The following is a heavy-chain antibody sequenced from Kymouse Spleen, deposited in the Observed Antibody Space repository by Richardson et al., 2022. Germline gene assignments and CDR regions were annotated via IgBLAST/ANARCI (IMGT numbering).Heavy chain of an antibody. CDR3: ARGLLWFGELFSNWFDP. CDR2: INHSGST. Sequence: QVQLQQWGAGLLKPSETLSLTCAVYGGSFSGYYWSWIRQPPGKGLEWIGEINHSGSTNYNPSLKSRVTISVDTSKNQFSLKLSSVTAADTAVYYCARGLLWFGELFSNWFDPWGQGTLVTVSS. D-gene: IGHD3-10*01. J-gene: IGHJ5*02. V-gene: IGHV4-34*01. CDR1: GGSFSGYY.